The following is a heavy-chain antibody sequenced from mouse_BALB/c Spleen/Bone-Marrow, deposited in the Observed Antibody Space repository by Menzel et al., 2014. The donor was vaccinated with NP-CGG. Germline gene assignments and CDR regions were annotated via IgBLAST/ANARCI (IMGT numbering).Heavy chain of an antibody. J-gene: IGHJ2*01. CDR1: GFTFTDYY. CDR3: ARDIGRLLFDY. CDR2: IRNKANGYTT. D-gene: IGHD1-2*01. V-gene: IGHV7-3*02. Sequence: EVQLVESGGGLVQPGGSLRLSCETSGFTFTDYYMNWVRQPPGKALEWLGFIRNKANGYTTEYSASVKGRLTISRDNSQCILYLQMNALRAEDSATYYCARDIGRLLFDYWGQGTTLTVSS.